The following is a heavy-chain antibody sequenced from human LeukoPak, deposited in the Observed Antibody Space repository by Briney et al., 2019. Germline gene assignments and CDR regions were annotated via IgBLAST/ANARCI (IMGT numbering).Heavy chain of an antibody. CDR1: GYTFTSYG. J-gene: IGHJ4*02. V-gene: IGHV1-18*01. D-gene: IGHD7-27*01. Sequence: ASVKVSCKASGYTFTSYGLSWVRQAPGPGLEWMGWISAYNGNTNYAQKFQGRVTITTDTSTSTAYMELRSLRSDETAVYYCAVANWGPPILRTTDFDYWGQGTLVTVSS. CDR3: AVANWGPPILRTTDFDY. CDR2: ISAYNGNT.